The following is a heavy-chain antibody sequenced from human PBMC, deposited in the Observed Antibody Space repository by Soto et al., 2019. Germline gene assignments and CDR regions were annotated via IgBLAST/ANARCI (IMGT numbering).Heavy chain of an antibody. D-gene: IGHD2-2*01. Sequence: QVHLQQWGAGVLKPSETLSLTCAVSGGSFSGYYWTWIRQIPGKGLEWIGEINQSANTKYNPSLMSRVTMSVDTSRNQFSPKLRSVTAADTAVYYCARPSYALNWDFHYGMQVWGQGTSVTVSS. CDR2: INQSANT. CDR3: ARPSYALNWDFHYGMQV. J-gene: IGHJ6*02. CDR1: GGSFSGYY. V-gene: IGHV4-34*01.